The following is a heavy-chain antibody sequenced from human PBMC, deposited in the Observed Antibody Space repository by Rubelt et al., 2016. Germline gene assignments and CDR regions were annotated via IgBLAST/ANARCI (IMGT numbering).Heavy chain of an antibody. V-gene: IGHV7-4-1*02. D-gene: IGHD1-26*01. CDR3: ARGSGTYLFDY. CDR2: IDTNTADP. CDR1: GYTFTDFA. J-gene: IGHJ4*02. Sequence: QVQLVQSGSELKKPGAPLKVSCKASGYTFTDFAMNWVRQASGQGLEWMGWIDTNTADPTYAQDFTGRFVFSLDTSVSTAYLHISSLKAEDTCVYYCARGSGTYLFDYWGQGTLVTVSS.